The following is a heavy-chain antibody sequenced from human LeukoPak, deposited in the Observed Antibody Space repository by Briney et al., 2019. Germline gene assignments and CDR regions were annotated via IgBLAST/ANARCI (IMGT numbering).Heavy chain of an antibody. J-gene: IGHJ4*02. CDR3: PKEGYYYDSSGYRY. D-gene: IGHD3-22*01. V-gene: IGHV3-23*01. CDR2: ISGSGGST. CDR1: GFTFSSYA. Sequence: GGSLRLSCAASGFTFSSYAMSWVSQAPGKGLEWVSAISGSGGSTYYADSVKGRFTISRDNSKNTLYLQMNSLRAEDTAVYYCPKEGYYYDSSGYRYWGQGTLVTVSS.